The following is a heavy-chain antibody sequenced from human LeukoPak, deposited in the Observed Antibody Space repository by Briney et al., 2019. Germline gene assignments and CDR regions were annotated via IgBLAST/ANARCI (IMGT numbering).Heavy chain of an antibody. Sequence: GASVKVSCKTSGYVFINYYIHWVRLAPGQGLQWMGWINPKSGATNYAQSFQGRVAMTRDTSISTAYMELSRLRSDDTAVYYCARGYGSSWFDPWGQGTLVTVSS. CDR1: GYVFINYY. CDR3: ARGYGSSWFDP. J-gene: IGHJ5*02. D-gene: IGHD6-13*01. V-gene: IGHV1-2*02. CDR2: INPKSGAT.